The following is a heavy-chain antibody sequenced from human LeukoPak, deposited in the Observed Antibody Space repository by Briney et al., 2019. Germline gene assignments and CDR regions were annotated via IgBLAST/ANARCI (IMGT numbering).Heavy chain of an antibody. CDR2: ISGSGGST. CDR1: GFTFSSYA. CDR3: TRDAFQSGPWTYRFDY. D-gene: IGHD3-16*02. V-gene: IGHV3-23*01. J-gene: IGHJ4*02. Sequence: GGSLRLSCAASGFTFSSYAMSWVRQAPGKGLEWVSAISGSGGSTYYADSVKGRFTISRDNAKNSLYLQMNGLRADDTALYYCTRDAFQSGPWTYRFDYWGQGTLVTVSS.